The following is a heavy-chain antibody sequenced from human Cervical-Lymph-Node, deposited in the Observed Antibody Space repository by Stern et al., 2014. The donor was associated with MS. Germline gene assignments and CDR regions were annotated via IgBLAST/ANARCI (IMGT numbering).Heavy chain of an antibody. CDR3: ARHDQFLGGMDV. J-gene: IGHJ6*02. CDR2: VYYTGTP. Sequence: QVQLQESGPGLVKPSETLSLTCTVSGASVSSGSYYWGWIRQSPGKRLEWIGYVYYTGTPYSNPSLSSRVTLPVAPPNNPFFRTRGLVPATDTAVYYCARHDQFLGGMDVWGQGTTVTVSS. CDR1: GASVSSGSYY. V-gene: IGHV4-39*01. D-gene: IGHD3-3*01.